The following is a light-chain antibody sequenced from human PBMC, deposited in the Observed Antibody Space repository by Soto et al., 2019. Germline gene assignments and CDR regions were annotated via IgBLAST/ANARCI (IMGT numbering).Light chain of an antibody. V-gene: IGKV4-1*01. CDR3: QQYHTTPLS. J-gene: IGKJ4*01. CDR1: QSVLHSSNNRNY. Sequence: DIVMTQSPDSLALSLGERATINCKSSQSVLHSSNNRNYLAWYQQKPGQPPKLLIYWASTRESGVPDRFSGSGSGTDFTLTINALQAEDVAVYYCQQYHTTPLSFGGGTKVEIK. CDR2: WAS.